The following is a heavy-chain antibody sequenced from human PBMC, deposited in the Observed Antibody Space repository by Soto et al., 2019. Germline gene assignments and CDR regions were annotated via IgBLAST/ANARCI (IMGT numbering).Heavy chain of an antibody. CDR1: GFTFSSYG. CDR3: ARDGYCFSSSCSFLPDG. D-gene: IGHD2-2*03. V-gene: IGHV3-48*02. Sequence: EVQLVESGGDLVQPGGSLRISCVASGFTFSSYGMNWVRQGPGKGLEWLSFISKSGTTTYYADSVKGRFTISRDNAKNSLYLQMNSLRDEDMAVYYCARDGYCFSSSCSFLPDGWGQGTTVTVSS. J-gene: IGHJ6*02. CDR2: ISKSGTTT.